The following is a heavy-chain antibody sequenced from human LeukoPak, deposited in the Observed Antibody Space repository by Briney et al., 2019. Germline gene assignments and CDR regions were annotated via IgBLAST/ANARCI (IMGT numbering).Heavy chain of an antibody. CDR3: ARGAIIVGVTMNDH. CDR2: ISHDGTNK. V-gene: IGHV3-30*19. Sequence: GGSLRLSCAASGFTFNNYGMHWVRQAPGKGPEWVAIISHDGTNKSYADSVKGRFTISRDNSKNTLFLEMNSLRPEDTAMFYCARGAIIVGVTMNDHWGQGTLVTVSS. J-gene: IGHJ4*02. D-gene: IGHD1-26*01. CDR1: GFTFNNYG.